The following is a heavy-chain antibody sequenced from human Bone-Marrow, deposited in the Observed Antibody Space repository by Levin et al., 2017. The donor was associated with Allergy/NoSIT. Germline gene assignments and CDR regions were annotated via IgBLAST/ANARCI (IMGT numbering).Heavy chain of an antibody. V-gene: IGHV3-30*04. CDR3: ARGQGPLCY. CDR2: ISYDGSNK. CDR1: GFTFSSYA. J-gene: IGHJ4*02. Sequence: GESLKISCAASGFTFSSYAMHWVRQAPGKGLEWVAVISYDGSNKYYADSVKGRFTISRDNSKNTLYLQMNSLRAEDTAVYYCARGQGPLCYWGQGTLVTVSS.